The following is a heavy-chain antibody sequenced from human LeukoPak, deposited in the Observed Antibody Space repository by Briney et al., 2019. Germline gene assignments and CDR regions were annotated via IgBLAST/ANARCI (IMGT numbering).Heavy chain of an antibody. D-gene: IGHD3-16*02. CDR2: ITGSGGST. CDR1: AFTFSSYA. J-gene: IGHJ4*02. CDR3: VKGNDYIWGSYRRGYYYFDS. V-gene: IGHV3-23*01. Sequence: PGGSLRLSCAASAFTFSSYAMNWVRQAPGKGLEWISSITGSGGSTNYPDSVKGRFTISRDNSKNTLFLQMNRLRAEDTALYYCVKGNDYIWGSYRRGYYYFDSWGQGTLVTVSS.